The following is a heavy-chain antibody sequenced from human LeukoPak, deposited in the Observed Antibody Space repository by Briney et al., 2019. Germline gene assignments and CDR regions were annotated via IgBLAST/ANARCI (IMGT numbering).Heavy chain of an antibody. CDR3: ARGGYGSIDY. D-gene: IGHD4-17*01. V-gene: IGHV3-74*03. CDR1: GFTFSSLW. J-gene: IGHJ4*02. CDR2: INSDGGST. Sequence: PGGSLRLSCAASGFTFSSLWMHWVRQAPGKGLVWVSYINSDGGSTMYADSVKGRFTISRDNAKNTVYLQMNSLRAEDTAVYYCARGGYGSIDYWGQGTLVTVSS.